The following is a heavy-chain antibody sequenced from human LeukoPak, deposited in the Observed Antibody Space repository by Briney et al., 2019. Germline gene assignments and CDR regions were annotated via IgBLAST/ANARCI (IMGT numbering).Heavy chain of an antibody. CDR3: AARNDDFWSGLTLYYMDV. CDR2: ISGSGGST. J-gene: IGHJ6*03. Sequence: GGSLRLSCAASGFTFSSYAMSWVRQAPGKGLEWVSAISGSGGSTYYADSVKGRFTISRDNSKNTLYLQMNSLRAEDTAVYYCAARNDDFWSGLTLYYMDVWGKGTTVTVSS. D-gene: IGHD3-3*01. CDR1: GFTFSSYA. V-gene: IGHV3-23*01.